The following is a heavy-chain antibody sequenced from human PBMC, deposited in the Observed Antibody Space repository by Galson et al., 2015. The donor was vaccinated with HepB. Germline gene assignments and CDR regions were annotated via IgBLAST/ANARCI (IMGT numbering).Heavy chain of an antibody. Sequence: SVKVSCKASGYTFPSYGITWVRQAPGQGLEWMGRINPHTSDTNYAQPFQGRVTMTRDTSISTAYMELSRLSSDDTVVYYCTKEGSRNDFDFWGQGTLVTVSS. CDR3: TKEGSRNDFDF. D-gene: IGHD1-1*01. CDR2: INPHTSDT. V-gene: IGHV1-2*05. J-gene: IGHJ4*02. CDR1: GYTFPSYG.